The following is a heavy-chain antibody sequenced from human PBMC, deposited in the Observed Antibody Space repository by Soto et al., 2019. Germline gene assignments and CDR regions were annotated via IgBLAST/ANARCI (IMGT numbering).Heavy chain of an antibody. Sequence: GSLRLSCTASGFTFFDYAISFFRHAPVKWLEWVGFIRSKAYGGTTEYAASVKGRFTISRDDSKSIAYLQMNSLKTEDTAVYYCTRVFLDIVVVVAATWDIWGQGTMVTVSS. CDR1: GFTFFDYA. D-gene: IGHD2-15*01. J-gene: IGHJ3*02. V-gene: IGHV3-49*03. CDR3: TRVFLDIVVVVAATWDI. CDR2: IRSKAYGGTT.